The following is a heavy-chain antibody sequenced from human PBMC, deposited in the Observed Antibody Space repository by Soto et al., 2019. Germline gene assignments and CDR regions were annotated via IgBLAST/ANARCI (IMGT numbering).Heavy chain of an antibody. CDR2: IYYSGST. J-gene: IGHJ4*01. CDR1: GGSISSSSYY. Sequence: SETLSLTCTVSGGSISSSSYYWGWIRQPPGKGLEWIGSIYYSGSTYYNPSLKSRVTISVDTSKNQFSLKLSSVTAADTTVYYCARALEDSSGYLDYWGQGTLVTVSS. D-gene: IGHD3-22*01. CDR3: ARALEDSSGYLDY. V-gene: IGHV4-39*01.